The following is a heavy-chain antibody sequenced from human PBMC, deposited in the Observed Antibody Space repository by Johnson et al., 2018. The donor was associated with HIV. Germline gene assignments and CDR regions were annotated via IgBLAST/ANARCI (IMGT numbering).Heavy chain of an antibody. CDR2: IWYDGSNK. V-gene: IGHV3-33*01. J-gene: IGHJ3*02. CDR3: ARASDAFDI. Sequence: QVQLVESGGGVVQPGRSLRLSCAASGFTFSSYGVHWVRQAPGKGLEWVAVIWYDGSNKYYADSVKGRFTISRDNSKNTLYLQMNSLRAEDTAVYYCARASDAFDIWGQGTMVTVSS. CDR1: GFTFSSYG.